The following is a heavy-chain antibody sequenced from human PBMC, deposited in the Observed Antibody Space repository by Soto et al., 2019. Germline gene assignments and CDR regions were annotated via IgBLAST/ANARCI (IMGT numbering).Heavy chain of an antibody. J-gene: IGHJ4*02. Sequence: SETLSLTCTVSGGSISSGGYYWSWIRQPPGKGLEWIGYFYYSGSTYYNPSLKSRVTISVDTSKNQFSLKLSSVTAADTAVYYCAREMATILGTFDYWGQGTLVTVSS. CDR1: GGSISSGGYY. D-gene: IGHD5-12*01. V-gene: IGHV4-30-4*01. CDR2: FYYSGST. CDR3: AREMATILGTFDY.